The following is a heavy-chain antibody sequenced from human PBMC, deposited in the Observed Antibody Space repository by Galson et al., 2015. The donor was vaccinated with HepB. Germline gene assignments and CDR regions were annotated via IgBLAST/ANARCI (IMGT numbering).Heavy chain of an antibody. D-gene: IGHD3-3*01. CDR3: ARDFWSGYYKGAY. CDR2: IRSKAYGGTT. J-gene: IGHJ4*02. CDR1: GFIFGDYA. V-gene: IGHV3-49*03. Sequence: SLRLSCAGSGFIFGDYAMNWFRQAPGKGLEWVGFIRSKAYGGTTEYAASVKGRFFISRDDSRSIAYLHMNSLKTEDTAAYYCARDFWSGYYKGAYWGQGTLVTVSS.